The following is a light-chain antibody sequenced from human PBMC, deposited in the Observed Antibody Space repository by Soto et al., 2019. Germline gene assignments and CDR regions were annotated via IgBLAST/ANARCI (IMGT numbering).Light chain of an antibody. CDR3: QQSYSTPLT. CDR2: AAS. CDR1: QGISSY. J-gene: IGKJ4*01. V-gene: IGKV1D-8*03. Sequence: VICIAHSSCLLSASTVERVTISCRMSQGISSYLAWYQQKPGKAPELLIYAASSLQSGVPSRFSGSGSGTDFTLTISSLQPEDFATYYCQQSYSTPLTFGGGTKVDIK.